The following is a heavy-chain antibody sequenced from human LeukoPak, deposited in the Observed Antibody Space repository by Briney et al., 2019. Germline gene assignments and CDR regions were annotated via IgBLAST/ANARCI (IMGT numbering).Heavy chain of an antibody. Sequence: ASVKVSCKASGYTFTSYDINWVRQATGQGLEWMGWMNPNSGNTGYAQKFQGRVTMTRNTSISTAYMELSSLRSEDTAVYYCARDRALYSSGWYRDYYFDYWGQGTLVTVSS. CDR2: MNPNSGNT. CDR1: GYTFTSYD. D-gene: IGHD6-19*01. CDR3: ARDRALYSSGWYRDYYFDY. V-gene: IGHV1-8*01. J-gene: IGHJ4*02.